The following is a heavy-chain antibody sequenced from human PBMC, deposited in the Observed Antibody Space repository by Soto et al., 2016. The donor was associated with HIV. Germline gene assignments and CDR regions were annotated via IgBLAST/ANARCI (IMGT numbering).Heavy chain of an antibody. Sequence: QVQLQESGPGLVKPSQTLSLTCTVSGGSISSGTYYWSWIRQHPEKGLEWIGYIFDSGSTYYNPSLKSRVTISVDTSKNQFSLKLSSVTAADTAVYYCARDSSSRGERYPELGGSFYGLTWYFDLWGRGTLVTV. V-gene: IGHV4-31*03. J-gene: IGHJ2*01. CDR1: GGSISSGTYY. CDR2: IFDSGST. CDR3: ARDSSSRGERYPELGGSFYGLTWYFDL. D-gene: IGHD3-16*01.